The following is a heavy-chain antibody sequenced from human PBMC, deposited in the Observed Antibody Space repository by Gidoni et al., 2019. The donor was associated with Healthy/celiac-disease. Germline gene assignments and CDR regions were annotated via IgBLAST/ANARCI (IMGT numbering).Heavy chain of an antibody. CDR3: ARDPWGSGGYFDY. D-gene: IGHD7-27*01. V-gene: IGHV1-2*06. CDR2: INPNSGGT. CDR1: GYTFTGYY. J-gene: IGHJ4*02. Sequence: QVQLVQSGAEVKKPGASVTVSCQASGYTFTGYYMHWVRQAPGQGLEWMGRINPNSGGTNYAQKFQGRVTMTRDTSISTAYMELSRLRSDDTAVYYCARDPWGSGGYFDYWGQGTLVTVSS.